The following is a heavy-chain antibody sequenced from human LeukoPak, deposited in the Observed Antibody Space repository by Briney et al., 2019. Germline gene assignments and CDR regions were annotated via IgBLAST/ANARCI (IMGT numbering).Heavy chain of an antibody. CDR3: ARGFGCSGNNCSPRAFDY. CDR2: LYSVGSST. V-gene: IGHV3-74*01. Sequence: GGSLRLSCAAPGFTFGYSWLHWVRQAPGEGLLWVSHLYSVGSSTGYADFVTGRFTISRDNARNTLYLQMNSLRDEDTAVYYCARGFGCSGNNCSPRAFDYWGQGTLVTASS. CDR1: GFTFGYSW. D-gene: IGHD2-15*01. J-gene: IGHJ4*02.